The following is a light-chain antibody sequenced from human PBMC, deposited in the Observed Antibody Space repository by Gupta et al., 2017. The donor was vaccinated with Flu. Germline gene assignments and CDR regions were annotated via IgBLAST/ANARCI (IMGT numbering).Light chain of an antibody. CDR3: SSYTSSSTLVV. J-gene: IGLJ2*01. CDR2: EVS. Sequence: ITITCTGTSSDVGGYNYVSWYQQHPGKAPKLMIYEVSNRPSGVSNRFSGSKSGNTASLTISGLQAEDEADYYCSSYTSSSTLVVFGGGTKLTVL. CDR1: SSDVGGYNY. V-gene: IGLV2-14*01.